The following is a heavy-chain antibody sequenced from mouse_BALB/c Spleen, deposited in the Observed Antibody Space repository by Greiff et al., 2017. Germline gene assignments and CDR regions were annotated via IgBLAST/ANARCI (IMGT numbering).Heavy chain of an antibody. V-gene: IGHV1-9*01. CDR1: GYTFSSYW. CDR3: ARWGFGYGSSSLYAMDY. D-gene: IGHD1-1*01. J-gene: IGHJ4*01. Sequence: QVQLQQSGAELMKPGASVKISCKATGYTFSSYWIEWVKQRPGHGLEWIGEILPGSGSTNYNEKFKGKATFTADTSSNTAYMQLSSLTSEDSAVYYCARWGFGYGSSSLYAMDYWGQGTSVTVSS. CDR2: ILPGSGST.